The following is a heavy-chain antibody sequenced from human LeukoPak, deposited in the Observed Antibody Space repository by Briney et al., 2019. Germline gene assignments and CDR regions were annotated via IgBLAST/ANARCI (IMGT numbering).Heavy chain of an antibody. D-gene: IGHD3-16*02. J-gene: IGHJ4*02. CDR3: ARRPRGGMITFGEVIVLPLDY. CDR1: GFTFSNYG. CDR2: IWYDGSNK. V-gene: IGHV3-33*01. Sequence: GGSLRLSCAASGFTFSNYGMHWVRQAPGKGLEWVAVIWYDGSNKYSADSVKGRFTISRDNSKNTLYLQMNSLRAEDTAVYYCARRPRGGMITFGEVIVLPLDYWGQGTLVTVSS.